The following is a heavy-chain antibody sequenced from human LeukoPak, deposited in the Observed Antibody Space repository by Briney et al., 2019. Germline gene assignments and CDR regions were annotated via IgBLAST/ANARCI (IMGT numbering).Heavy chain of an antibody. Sequence: PGRSLRLSCAASGFTFSSYTMHWVLQTPGKGLEWVAVISYDGSNKYYADSVKGRFTISRDNSKNTLYLQMNSLRAEDTAVYYCAREGSSPPYYYYYMDVWGKGTTVTVSS. CDR2: ISYDGSNK. J-gene: IGHJ6*03. CDR3: AREGSSPPYYYYYMDV. D-gene: IGHD6-6*01. V-gene: IGHV3-30-3*01. CDR1: GFTFSSYT.